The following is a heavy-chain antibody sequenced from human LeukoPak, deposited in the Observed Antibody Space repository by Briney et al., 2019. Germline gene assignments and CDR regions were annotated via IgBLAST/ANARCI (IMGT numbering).Heavy chain of an antibody. D-gene: IGHD5-18*01. CDR1: GFTFSSYG. CDR3: AKGGAMEN. Sequence: PGGSLRLSCAASGFTFSSYGMHWVRQAPGKGLEWVAVISYDGSNKYYADSVKGRFTISRDNSKNTLYLQMNRLRAEDTAVYYCAKGGAMENWGQGTLVTVSS. V-gene: IGHV3-30*18. CDR2: ISYDGSNK. J-gene: IGHJ4*02.